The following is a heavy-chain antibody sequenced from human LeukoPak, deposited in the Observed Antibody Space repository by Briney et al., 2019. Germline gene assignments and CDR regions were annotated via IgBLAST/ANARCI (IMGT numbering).Heavy chain of an antibody. V-gene: IGHV4-34*01. J-gene: IGHJ6*03. D-gene: IGHD3-10*01. CDR3: ARLRSFGEFYYYYYFDV. CDR1: GGSFSGYY. CDR2: INHSGST. Sequence: SETLSLTCAVYGGSFSGYYWSWIRQPPGKGLEWIGEINHSGSTNYNPSLKSRVTISVDTSKNQFSLKVTSVTAADTAVYYCARLRSFGEFYYYYYFDVWGKGTTVTISS.